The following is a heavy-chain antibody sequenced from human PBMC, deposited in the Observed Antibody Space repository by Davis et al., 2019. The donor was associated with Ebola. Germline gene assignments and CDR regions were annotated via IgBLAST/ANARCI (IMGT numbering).Heavy chain of an antibody. CDR3: ARGLPDSYSYSLDY. D-gene: IGHD4-11*01. CDR1: GFTFSIYW. V-gene: IGHV3-74*01. Sequence: GESLKISCAASGFTFSIYWMHWVRQAPGKGLVWVSRINSDGRTTTYADSVRGRFTISRDNSKNTLYLQMNSLRAEDTAVYYCARGLPDSYSYSLDYWGQGTQVTVSS. CDR2: INSDGRTT. J-gene: IGHJ4*02.